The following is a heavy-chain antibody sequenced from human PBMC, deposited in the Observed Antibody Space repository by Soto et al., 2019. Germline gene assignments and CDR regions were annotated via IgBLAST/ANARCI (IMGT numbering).Heavy chain of an antibody. CDR1: GGSISSSSYY. CDR2: IYYSGST. J-gene: IGHJ6*02. V-gene: IGHV4-39*07. CDR3: ARDEDYGMDV. Sequence: PSETLSLTCTVSGGSISSSSYYWGWFRQPPGKGLEWIGSIYYSGSTYYNPSLKSRVTISVDTSKNQFSLKLSSVTAADTAVYYCARDEDYGMDVWGQGTTVTVSS.